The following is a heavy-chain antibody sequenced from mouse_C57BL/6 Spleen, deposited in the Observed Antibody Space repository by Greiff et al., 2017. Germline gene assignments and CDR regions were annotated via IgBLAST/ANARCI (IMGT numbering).Heavy chain of an antibody. V-gene: IGHV1-26*01. CDR3: AIGWDGYPFYAMDY. J-gene: IGHJ4*01. D-gene: IGHD2-3*01. Sequence: VQLQQSGPELVKPGASVKISCKASGYTFTDYYMNWVKQSHGKSLEWIGDINPNNGGTSYNQKFKGKATLTVDKSSSTAYMELRSLTSEDSAVYYCAIGWDGYPFYAMDYWGQGTSVTVSS. CDR2: INPNNGGT. CDR1: GYTFTDYY.